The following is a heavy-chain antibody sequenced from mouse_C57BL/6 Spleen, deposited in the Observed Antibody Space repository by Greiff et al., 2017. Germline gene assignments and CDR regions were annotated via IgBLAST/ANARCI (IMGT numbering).Heavy chain of an antibody. J-gene: IGHJ2*01. V-gene: IGHV5-4*03. CDR2: ISDGGSYT. CDR3: AVYDYDGFDY. Sequence: EVKLMESGGGLVKPGGSLKLSCAASGFTFSSYAMSWVRQTPEKRLEWVATISDGGSYTYYPDNVKGRLTISRDNAKNNLYLQMSHLKSEDTAMYYCAVYDYDGFDYWGQGTTLTVSS. D-gene: IGHD2-4*01. CDR1: GFTFSSYA.